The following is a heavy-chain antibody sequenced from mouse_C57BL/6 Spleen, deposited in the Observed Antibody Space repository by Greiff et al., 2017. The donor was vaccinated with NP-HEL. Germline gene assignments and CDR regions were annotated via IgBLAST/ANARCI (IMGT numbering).Heavy chain of an antibody. J-gene: IGHJ4*01. CDR2: FYPGSGSI. CDR3: ARHEDSSGYFYYAMDY. V-gene: IGHV1-62-2*01. D-gene: IGHD3-2*02. Sequence: VQLVESGAELVKPGASVKLSCKASGYTFTEYTIHWVKQRSGQGLEWIGWFYPGSGSIKYNEKFKDKATLTADKSSSTVYMELSRLTSEDSAVYFCARHEDSSGYFYYAMDYWGQGTSVTVSS. CDR1: GYTFTEYT.